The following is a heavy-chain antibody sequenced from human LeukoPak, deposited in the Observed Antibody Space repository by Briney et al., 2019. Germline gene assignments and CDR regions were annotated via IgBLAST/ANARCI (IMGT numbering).Heavy chain of an antibody. D-gene: IGHD3-22*01. CDR2: MNPNSGNT. CDR1: GYTFTSYD. V-gene: IGHV1-8*01. Sequence: ASVKVSCKASGYTFTSYDINWVRQATGQGLEWMGWMNPNSGNTGYAKKFQGRVTMTRNTSISTAYMEMSSLTSEDTAVYYCARMNYYDSSGHNWFDPWGQGTLVTVSS. J-gene: IGHJ5*02. CDR3: ARMNYYDSSGHNWFDP.